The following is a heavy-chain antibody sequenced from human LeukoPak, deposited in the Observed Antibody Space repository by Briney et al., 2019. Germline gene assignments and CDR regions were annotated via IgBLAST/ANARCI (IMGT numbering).Heavy chain of an antibody. Sequence: GGSLRLSSAASGFTFSSYAMSWVRQAPGKGLEWVSAISGSGGSTYYADSVKGRFTISRDNSKNTLYLQMNSLRAEDTAVYYCAKGGYSYGYSYLDYWGQGTLVTVPS. J-gene: IGHJ4*02. CDR2: ISGSGGST. D-gene: IGHD5-18*01. V-gene: IGHV3-23*01. CDR3: AKGGYSYGYSYLDY. CDR1: GFTFSSYA.